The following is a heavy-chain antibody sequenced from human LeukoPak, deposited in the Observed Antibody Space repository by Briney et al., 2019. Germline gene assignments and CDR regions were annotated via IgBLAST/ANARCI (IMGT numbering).Heavy chain of an antibody. D-gene: IGHD3-10*01. CDR3: ARAQGSSLSFDS. CDR1: GFTFSTYA. J-gene: IGHJ4*02. V-gene: IGHV3-23*01. CDR2: ISGRRGHT. Sequence: GGSLRLYCAASGFTFSTYAMSWVRQAPGKGLEWVSAISGRRGHTYHADSVKGRFTISRDNSKHTLYLQMNSLRAEDTAVYYCARAQGSSLSFDSWGQGTLVTVSS.